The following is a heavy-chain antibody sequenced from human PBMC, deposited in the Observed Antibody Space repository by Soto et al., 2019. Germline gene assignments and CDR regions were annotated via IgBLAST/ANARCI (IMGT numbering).Heavy chain of an antibody. CDR2: ISGSGDNA. Sequence: GGSLRLSCAASGFTFSTYAMTWVRQAPGKGLEWVSGISGSGDNAYYADSLKGRFTISRDNSKNTLFLQMNSLRAEDTAVYYCATRRDASYSYYGMDVWGQGTKVTVSS. J-gene: IGHJ6*02. CDR3: ATRRDASYSYYGMDV. CDR1: GFTFSTYA. V-gene: IGHV3-23*01. D-gene: IGHD2-2*01.